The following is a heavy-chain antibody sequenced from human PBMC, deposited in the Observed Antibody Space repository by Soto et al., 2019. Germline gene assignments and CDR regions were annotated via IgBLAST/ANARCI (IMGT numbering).Heavy chain of an antibody. CDR3: AASYCSDGVSCNWFDP. CDR1: GGSVTTY. Sequence: QVQLQESGPGLVKASETLSLTCPVSGGSVTTYWGWIRQPPGKGLEWIGYINYSATTKYTSSLKSRVTISVDTSKTQVSLSLRSVTAADTAGYYCAASYCSDGVSCNWFDPWGQGILVIVSS. J-gene: IGHJ5*02. CDR2: INYSATT. D-gene: IGHD2-8*01. V-gene: IGHV4-59*02.